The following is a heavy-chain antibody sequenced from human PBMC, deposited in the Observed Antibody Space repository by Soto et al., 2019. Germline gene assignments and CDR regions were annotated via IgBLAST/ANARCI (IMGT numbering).Heavy chain of an antibody. CDR3: AKGAELDA. CDR1: GFSFSSFA. Sequence: EVLLLESGGGLVQPGGSLRLSCEASGFSFSSFAMNWVRQAPGKGLEWVSAIGDSGASTYYADSVKGRFTISRDNSRNTWSLHLTSLRAGGSAVYHCAKGAELDAWGNWTTVTVSS. J-gene: IGHJ6*04. V-gene: IGHV3-23*01. CDR2: IGDSGAST. D-gene: IGHD1-26*01.